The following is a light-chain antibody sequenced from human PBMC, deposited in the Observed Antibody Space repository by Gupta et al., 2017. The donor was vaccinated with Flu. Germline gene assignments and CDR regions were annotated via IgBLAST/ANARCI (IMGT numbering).Light chain of an antibody. CDR3: HSADSSGSYV. J-gene: IGLJ1*01. CDR1: IVTKQY. CDR2: KDT. V-gene: IGLV3-25*03. Sequence: GKKARITCSGDIVTKQYAYWYQRKAAQAPFLMIYKDTERAAGPPERFSGSISRTTVTLTISGVRAEDEADYYCHSADSSGSYVFGTGTKFTVL.